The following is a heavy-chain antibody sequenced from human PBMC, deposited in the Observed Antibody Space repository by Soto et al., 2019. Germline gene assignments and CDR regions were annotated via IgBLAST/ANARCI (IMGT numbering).Heavy chain of an antibody. CDR1: DFAFGSHT. CDR3: ARKIPTGDRSGPFHL. J-gene: IGHJ3*01. CDR2: ISSATTYI. V-gene: IGHV3-21*01. Sequence: GSLRLSCAASDFAFGSHTMAWVRQAPGKGLEWVSSISSATTYILYVDSVRGRFTISRDNAKKSLFLQMDSLTADDTAVYFCARKIPTGDRSGPFHLCGQGTMATV. D-gene: IGHD7-27*01.